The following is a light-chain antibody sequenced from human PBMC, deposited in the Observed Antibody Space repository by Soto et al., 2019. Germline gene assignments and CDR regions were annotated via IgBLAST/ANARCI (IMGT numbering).Light chain of an antibody. CDR2: DAF. Sequence: DIQMTQYPSTLSASVGDRVTITCRASQSISSWLAWYQQKPGKVPKLMIYDAFNLESGVPSRVSGSVSGTEFTLCISSPQPDDIATYYCQEYDRYSYTFGEGTKLEIK. V-gene: IGKV1-5*01. CDR1: QSISSW. J-gene: IGKJ2*01. CDR3: QEYDRYSYT.